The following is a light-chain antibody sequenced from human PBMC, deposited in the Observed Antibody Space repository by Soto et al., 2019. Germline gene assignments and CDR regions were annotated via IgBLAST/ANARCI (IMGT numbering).Light chain of an antibody. J-gene: IGKJ4*01. Sequence: EIVMTQSPATLAVSPGERATLSCRASQSVSTNLAWYQQKPGQAPRLLVYGASARATGIPGRFSGRGSGTEFPLTISSLQSEDFAVYYCQQYNNWPPNLTFGGGTKVEIK. CDR1: QSVSTN. CDR2: GAS. V-gene: IGKV3-15*01. CDR3: QQYNNWPPNLT.